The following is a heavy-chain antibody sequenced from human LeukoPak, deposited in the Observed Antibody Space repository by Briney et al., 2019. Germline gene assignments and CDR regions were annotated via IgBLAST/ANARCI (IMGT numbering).Heavy chain of an antibody. CDR2: TYYRSKWYN. D-gene: IGHD5-24*01. Sequence: SQTLSLTCAISGDSVSSNSAAWNCIRQSPSRGLEWLVRTYYRSKWYNDYAVSVKSRITINPDTSKNQFSLQLNSVTPEDTAVYYCARDLGDGYNWFDPWGQGTLVTVSS. V-gene: IGHV6-1*01. J-gene: IGHJ5*02. CDR1: GDSVSSNSAA. CDR3: ARDLGDGYNWFDP.